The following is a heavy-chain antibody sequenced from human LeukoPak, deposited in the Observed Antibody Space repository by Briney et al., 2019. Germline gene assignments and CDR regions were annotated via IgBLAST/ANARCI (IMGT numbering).Heavy chain of an antibody. CDR3: ARFAYGSDYFPGHY. J-gene: IGHJ4*02. D-gene: IGHD3-22*01. V-gene: IGHV5-51*01. CDR2: IYPGDSKT. Sequence: GESLKISCKASGYSFTSYWIAWVRQMPGKGLEWRGLIYPGDSKTRYSPSFQGQVAISADKSITTAYLQWSSLKASDTAMYYCARFAYGSDYFPGHYWGQGTLVTVSS. CDR1: GYSFTSYW.